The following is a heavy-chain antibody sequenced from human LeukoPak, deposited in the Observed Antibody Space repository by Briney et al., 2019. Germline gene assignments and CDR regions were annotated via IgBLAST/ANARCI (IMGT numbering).Heavy chain of an antibody. CDR2: ISSSSSYI. CDR1: GFTFSSYS. D-gene: IGHD5-12*01. J-gene: IGHJ4*02. CDR3: AKVMDRDIVATIRLGSQYYFDY. V-gene: IGHV3-21*01. Sequence: GGSLRLSCAASGFTFSSYSMNWVRQAPGKGLEWVSSISSSSSYIYYADSVKGRFTISRDNSKNTLYLQLNSLRAEDTAVYYCAKVMDRDIVATIRLGSQYYFDYWGQGTLVTVSS.